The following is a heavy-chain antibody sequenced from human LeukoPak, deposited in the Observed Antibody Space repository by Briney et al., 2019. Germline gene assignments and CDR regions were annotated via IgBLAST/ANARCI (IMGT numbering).Heavy chain of an antibody. J-gene: IGHJ3*02. CDR2: IYYSGST. Sequence: SETLSLTCTVSGGSISSYYWSWIRQPPGKGLEWIGSIYYSGSTYYNPSLKSRVTISVDTSKNQFSLKLSSVTAADTAVYYCARYQRLGDIVVVPAAIPVVHAFDIWGQGTMVTVSS. CDR3: ARYQRLGDIVVVPAAIPVVHAFDI. D-gene: IGHD2-2*02. CDR1: GGSISSYY. V-gene: IGHV4-39*01.